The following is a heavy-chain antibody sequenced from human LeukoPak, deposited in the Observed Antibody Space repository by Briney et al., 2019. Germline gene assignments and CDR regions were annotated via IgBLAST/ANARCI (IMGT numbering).Heavy chain of an antibody. J-gene: IGHJ4*02. Sequence: PGGSLRLSCAASGFTVSSSHMTWVRQAVGKGLEWVSFIYSGGDTSYADSVKGRFTISRDNSKNTLYLQMNSLRAEDTAVYYCARGAMVRGVIMGPFDYWGQGTLVTVSS. CDR1: GFTVSSSH. CDR2: IYSGGDT. V-gene: IGHV3-53*01. D-gene: IGHD3-10*01. CDR3: ARGAMVRGVIMGPFDY.